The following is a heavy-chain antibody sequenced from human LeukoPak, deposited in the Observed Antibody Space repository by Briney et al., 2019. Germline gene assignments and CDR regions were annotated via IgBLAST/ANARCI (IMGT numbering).Heavy chain of an antibody. J-gene: IGHJ4*02. CDR1: GYTFTGYY. CDR3: ARGGSLDY. V-gene: IGHV1-2*02. D-gene: IGHD1-1*01. Sequence: GASVKVSCKASGYTFTGYYMHWVRQAPGQGLEWMGWINPSSDGTNYAQKFQGRVTLTRDTSISTAYMELSRLRSDDTAVYYCARGGSLDYWGQGTLVTVSS. CDR2: INPSSDGT.